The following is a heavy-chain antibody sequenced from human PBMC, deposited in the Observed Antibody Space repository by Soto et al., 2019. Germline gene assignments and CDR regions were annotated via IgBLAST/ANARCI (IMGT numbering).Heavy chain of an antibody. Sequence: SGGSLRLSCAASGFTVSSNYMSWVRQAPGKGLEWVSVIYSGGSTYYADSVKGRFTISRDNSKNTLYLQMNSLRAENTAVYYCARSLGYCSSTSCYSYYGMDVWGQGTTVTVSS. J-gene: IGHJ6*02. D-gene: IGHD2-2*02. CDR1: GFTVSSNY. CDR3: ARSLGYCSSTSCYSYYGMDV. V-gene: IGHV3-53*01. CDR2: IYSGGST.